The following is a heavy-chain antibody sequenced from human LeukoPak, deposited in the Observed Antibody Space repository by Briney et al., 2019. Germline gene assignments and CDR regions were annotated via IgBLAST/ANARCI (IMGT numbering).Heavy chain of an antibody. J-gene: IGHJ6*02. CDR2: IYSGGST. V-gene: IGHV3-53*01. CDR1: GFTVSSNY. Sequence: GGSLRLSCAASGFTVSSNYMSWVRQAPGKGLEWVSVIYSGGSTYYADSVKGRFTISRDNSKNTLYLQMNSLRAEDTAVYYCAREADVYRGMGVWGQGTTVTVPS. D-gene: IGHD1-1*01. CDR3: AREADVYRGMGV.